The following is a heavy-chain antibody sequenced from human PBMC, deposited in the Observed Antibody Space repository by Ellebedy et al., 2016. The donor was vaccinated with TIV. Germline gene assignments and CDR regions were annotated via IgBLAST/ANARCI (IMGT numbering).Heavy chain of an antibody. CDR3: ARERTEMATIFSDAFDI. J-gene: IGHJ3*02. CDR1: GFTFSTYD. V-gene: IGHV3-33*01. Sequence: PGGSLRLSCAASGFTFSTYDMHWVRQAPGKGLEWVAVIWYDGSNEYYADSVKGRFTISRDNSNNTLYLQMDILRVEDSAVYYCARERTEMATIFSDAFDIWGQGTMVTASS. CDR2: IWYDGSNE. D-gene: IGHD5-24*01.